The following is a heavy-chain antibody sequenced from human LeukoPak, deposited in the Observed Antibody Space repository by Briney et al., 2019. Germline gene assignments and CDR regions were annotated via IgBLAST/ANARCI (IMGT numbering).Heavy chain of an antibody. J-gene: IGHJ5*02. CDR1: VGSISSGSHY. CDR2: IYYSGST. Sequence: SQTLSLTCTVSVGSISSGSHYWSWIRQHPGKGLEWIGYIYYSGSTYYNPSLRSRANISVDTSKNRFSLKLNSVTAADTAVYYCARAPYGSGSYYNDANWFDPWGQGTLVTVSS. CDR3: ARAPYGSGSYYNDANWFDP. D-gene: IGHD3-10*01. V-gene: IGHV4-31*03.